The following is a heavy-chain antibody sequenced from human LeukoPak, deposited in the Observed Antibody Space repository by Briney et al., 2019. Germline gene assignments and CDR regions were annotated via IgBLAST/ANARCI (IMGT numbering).Heavy chain of an antibody. V-gene: IGHV4-59*01. CDR1: GDSINDYY. J-gene: IGHJ4*02. Sequence: SETLSLTCTVSGDSINDYYWSWIRQPPGKGLEWIGYVYYIGRTNYNPSLQSRVTISVDTSKNQFSLKLNSVTAADTAVYYCARGPVLHSHKDYWGQGTLLTVCS. D-gene: IGHD2/OR15-2a*01. CDR2: VYYIGRT. CDR3: ARGPVLHSHKDY.